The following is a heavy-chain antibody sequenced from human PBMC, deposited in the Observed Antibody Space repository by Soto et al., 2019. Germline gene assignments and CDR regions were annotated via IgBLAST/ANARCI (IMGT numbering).Heavy chain of an antibody. Sequence: GGSLRLSCAASGFTFSSYSMNWVRQAPGKGLEWVSSISSSSSYIYYADSVKGRFTISRDNAKNSLYLQMNSLRAEDTAVYYCASSTVNSALFYYLGQGTLVTVFS. D-gene: IGHD4-17*01. V-gene: IGHV3-21*01. CDR2: ISSSSSYI. CDR1: GFTFSSYS. CDR3: ASSTVNSALFYY. J-gene: IGHJ4*01.